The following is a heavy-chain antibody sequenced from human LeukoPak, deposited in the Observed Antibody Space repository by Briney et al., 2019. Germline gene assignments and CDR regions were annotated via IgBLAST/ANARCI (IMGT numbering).Heavy chain of an antibody. Sequence: GGSLRLSCAASGFSFRNSFRNYWMTWVRQAPGKGLEWVSSISSSSSYIYYADSVKGRFTISRDNAKNSLSLQMNSLRAEDTAVYYCASRDRGGYDGPVDYWGQGTLVTVSS. CDR2: ISSSSSYI. CDR1: GFSFRNSFRNYW. D-gene: IGHD5-12*01. CDR3: ASRDRGGYDGPVDY. V-gene: IGHV3-21*01. J-gene: IGHJ4*02.